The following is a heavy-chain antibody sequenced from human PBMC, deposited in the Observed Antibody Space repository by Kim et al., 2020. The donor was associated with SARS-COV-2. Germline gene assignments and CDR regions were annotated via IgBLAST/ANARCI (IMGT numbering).Heavy chain of an antibody. CDR2: IDPSDSYT. D-gene: IGHD6-13*01. V-gene: IGHV5-10-1*01. CDR3: ARLSHSSSWYSPRMDV. Sequence: GESLKISCKGSGYSFTSYWISWVRQMPGKGLEWMGRIDPSDSYTNYSPSFQGHVTISADKSISTAYLQWSSLKASDTAMYYCARLSHSSSWYSPRMDVWGQGTTVTVSS. CDR1: GYSFTSYW. J-gene: IGHJ6*02.